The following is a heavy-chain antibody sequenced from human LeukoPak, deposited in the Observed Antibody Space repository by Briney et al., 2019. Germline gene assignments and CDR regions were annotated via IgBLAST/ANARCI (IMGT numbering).Heavy chain of an antibody. V-gene: IGHV4-59*01. CDR2: IYYSGST. D-gene: IGHD3-22*01. Sequence: PSETLSLTCTVSGGSISSYYWSRIRQPPGKGLEWIGYIYYSGSTNYNPSLKSRVTISVDTSKNQFSLKLSSVTAADTAVYYCARVLHTYDSSGYYFEDYFDYWGQGTLVTVSS. CDR1: GGSISSYY. J-gene: IGHJ4*02. CDR3: ARVLHTYDSSGYYFEDYFDY.